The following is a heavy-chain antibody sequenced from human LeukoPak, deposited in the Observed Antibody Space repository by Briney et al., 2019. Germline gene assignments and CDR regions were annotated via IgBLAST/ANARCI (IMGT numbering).Heavy chain of an antibody. CDR1: GGSISSGDYY. CDR2: INHSGST. D-gene: IGHD2-2*01. J-gene: IGHJ3*02. Sequence: SETLSLTCTVSGGSISSGDYYWSWIRQPPGKGLEWIGEINHSGSTNYNPSLKSRVTISVDTSKNQFSLKLSSVTAADTAVYYCASLWPYQLSAFDIWGQGTMVTVSS. CDR3: ASLWPYQLSAFDI. V-gene: IGHV4-39*07.